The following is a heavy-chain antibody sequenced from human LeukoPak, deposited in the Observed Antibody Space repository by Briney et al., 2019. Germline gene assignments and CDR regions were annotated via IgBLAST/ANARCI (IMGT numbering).Heavy chain of an antibody. D-gene: IGHD2-15*01. V-gene: IGHV4-59*01. CDR3: AGGYCSGGTCYDYYAMDV. CDR2: IYYSGST. CDR1: GGSISSYY. Sequence: PSETLSLTCTVSGGSISSYYWSWIRQPPGQGLEWIGYIYYSGSTNYNPSLKSRVTISVDTSKNQFSLRLTSVTAADTAVYYCAGGYCSGGTCYDYYAMDVWGQGTTVTVSS. J-gene: IGHJ6*02.